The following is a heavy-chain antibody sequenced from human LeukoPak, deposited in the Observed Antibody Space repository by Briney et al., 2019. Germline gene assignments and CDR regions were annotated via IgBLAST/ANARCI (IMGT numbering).Heavy chain of an antibody. J-gene: IGHJ6*03. V-gene: IGHV3-48*04. D-gene: IGHD6-19*01. CDR2: ISNRGNNI. CDR1: GFTFSSYS. CDR3: GRYGLGYYYMDV. Sequence: GGSLRLSCAASGFTFSSYSMNWVRQAPGKGLEWVSYISNRGNNIYYADSVKGRFTISRDNAKNSLYLQMNSLRAEDTAVYYCGRYGLGYYYMDVWGKGTTVTVSS.